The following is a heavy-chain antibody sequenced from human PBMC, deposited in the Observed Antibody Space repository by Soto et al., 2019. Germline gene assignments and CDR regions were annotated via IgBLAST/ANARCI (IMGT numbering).Heavy chain of an antibody. CDR2: IYSGGST. D-gene: IGHD6-13*01. CDR3: ARIYSSLDY. CDR1: GFTVSSNY. J-gene: IGHJ4*02. Sequence: EVQLVETGGGLIQPGGSLRLSCSASGFTVSSNYMSWVRQAPGKGLEWVSVIYSGGSTYYADSVKGRFNISRDNSKTTLYLQMNSLSDEDTAVYYCARIYSSLDYWGQGTLVTVSS. V-gene: IGHV3-53*02.